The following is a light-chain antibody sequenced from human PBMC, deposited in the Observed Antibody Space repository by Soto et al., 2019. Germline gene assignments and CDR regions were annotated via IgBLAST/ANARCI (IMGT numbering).Light chain of an antibody. CDR2: GAS. CDR3: QQHNSCPPLT. V-gene: IGKV3-15*01. J-gene: IGKJ4*01. Sequence: EIVMTPSTATLSVSPGERATLSCRASQSVSSNLAWYQQKPGQAPRLLIYGASTRAPGIPARFSGSGSGTEFTLPISSLQSEDVAVYYCQQHNSCPPLTVGGGTKVEI. CDR1: QSVSSN.